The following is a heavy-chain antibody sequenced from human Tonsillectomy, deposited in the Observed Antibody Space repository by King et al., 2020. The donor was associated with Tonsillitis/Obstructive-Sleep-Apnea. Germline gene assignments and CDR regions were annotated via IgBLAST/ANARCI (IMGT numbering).Heavy chain of an antibody. J-gene: IGHJ3*02. CDR3: VTSVVLQTAASEPIDDAFDM. V-gene: IGHV1-24*01. CDR2: FDPEDVQI. D-gene: IGHD2-2*01. CDR1: GHTLSELS. Sequence: VQLVQSVAEVKKPGASVKVSCRVSGHTLSELSIHWVRQPPGKGLEWMGGFDPEDVQIAYAQSFQGRVAMTEDTATDTAYMELSSLKSEDTAVYYCVTSVVLQTAASEPIDDAFDMWGQGTMVTVSS.